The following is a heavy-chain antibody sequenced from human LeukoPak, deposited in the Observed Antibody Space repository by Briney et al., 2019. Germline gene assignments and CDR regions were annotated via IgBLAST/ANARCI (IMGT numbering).Heavy chain of an antibody. CDR3: ARVANLAAAGTLFDY. D-gene: IGHD6-13*01. J-gene: IGHJ4*02. V-gene: IGHV1-18*01. Sequence: ASVKVSCKASGYTFTSYGISWVRQAPGQGLEWMGWISAYNGNTNYAQKLQGRVTMTTDTSTSTAYMELRSLRSDDTAVYYCARVANLAAAGTLFDYWGQGTLVTVSS. CDR2: ISAYNGNT. CDR1: GYTFTSYG.